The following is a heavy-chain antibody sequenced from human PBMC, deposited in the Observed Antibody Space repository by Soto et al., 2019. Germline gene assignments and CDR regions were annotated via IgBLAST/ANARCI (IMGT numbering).Heavy chain of an antibody. D-gene: IGHD1-7*01. Sequence: SVKVSCKASGYTFTSYGISWVRQAPGQGLEWMGWISAYNGNTNYAQKLQGRVTMTTDTSTSTAYMELRSLRSDDTAVYYCARDEKLYYYYGMDVWGQGTTVTVSS. CDR2: ISAYNGNT. V-gene: IGHV1-18*01. CDR3: ARDEKLYYYYGMDV. CDR1: GYTFTSYG. J-gene: IGHJ6*02.